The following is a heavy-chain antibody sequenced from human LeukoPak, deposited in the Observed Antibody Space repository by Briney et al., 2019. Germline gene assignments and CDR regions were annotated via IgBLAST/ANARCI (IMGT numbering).Heavy chain of an antibody. J-gene: IGHJ3*02. Sequence: SETLSLTCTVSGGSISSYYWSWIRQPAGKGLEWIGRIYTSGSTNYNPSLKSRVTMSVDTSKNQFSLKLSSVTAADTAVYYCARDRGDYGGNSPLSFLSGKRVGAFDIWGQGTMVTVSS. CDR2: IYTSGST. CDR3: ARDRGDYGGNSPLSFLSGKRVGAFDI. V-gene: IGHV4-4*07. CDR1: GGSISSYY. D-gene: IGHD4-17*01.